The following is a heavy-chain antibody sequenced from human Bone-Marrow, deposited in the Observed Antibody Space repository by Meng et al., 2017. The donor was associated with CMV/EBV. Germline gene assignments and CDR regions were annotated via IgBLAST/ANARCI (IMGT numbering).Heavy chain of an antibody. D-gene: IGHD1-1*01. Sequence: GSLRLSCSVSGDSISSNNYYWGWIRQPPGKGLEWIGRISYSGGINSNPSLTSRLAMSIDTSKNHFSLKLSSVTAADTAVYFCARQLAPNCPDKTEHFDYWGQGTLVTVSS. J-gene: IGHJ4*02. CDR3: ARQLAPNCPDKTEHFDY. CDR1: GDSISSNNYY. V-gene: IGHV4-39*01. CDR2: ISYSGGI.